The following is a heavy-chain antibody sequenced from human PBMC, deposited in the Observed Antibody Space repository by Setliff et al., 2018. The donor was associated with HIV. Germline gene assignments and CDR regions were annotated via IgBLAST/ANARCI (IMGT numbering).Heavy chain of an antibody. CDR3: AREVRWELPQGFDH. D-gene: IGHD1-26*01. Sequence: SETLSLTCTVSGGSISSYYWSWIRQPPGKGLEWIGYIYYSGSTNYNPSLKSRVTISVDTSRNECSLKLTSVTAADTAVYYCAREVRWELPQGFDHWGQGSQVTVSS. V-gene: IGHV4-59*12. J-gene: IGHJ4*02. CDR2: IYYSGST. CDR1: GGSISSYY.